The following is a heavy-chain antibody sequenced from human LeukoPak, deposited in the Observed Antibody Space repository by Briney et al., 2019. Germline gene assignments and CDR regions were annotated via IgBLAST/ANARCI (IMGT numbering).Heavy chain of an antibody. CDR1: GFTFSSYA. J-gene: IGHJ4*02. CDR3: ARDEPYIGFDY. V-gene: IGHV3-30-3*01. D-gene: IGHD1-14*01. Sequence: PGGSLRLSCAASGFTFSSYAMHWVRQAPGKGLEWVAVISYDGSNKYYADSVKGRFTISRDNSKNTLYLQMNSLRAEDTAVYYCARDEPYIGFDYWGQGTLVTVSS. CDR2: ISYDGSNK.